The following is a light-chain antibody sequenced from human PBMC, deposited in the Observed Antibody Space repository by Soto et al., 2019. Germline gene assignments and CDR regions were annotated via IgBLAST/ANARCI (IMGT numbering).Light chain of an antibody. V-gene: IGKV4-1*01. CDR2: WAS. CDR1: QSVLYSSNNRNY. CDR3: QQYYSSPFT. J-gene: IGKJ2*01. Sequence: DIVMTQSPDSLAVYLGERVTIHCKSSQSVLYSSNNRNYFAWYQQKPGQPPKLLIYWASTRESGVPDRFSGSGSGTDFTLTISSLQAADVAVYYCQQYYSSPFTFGQGTKLEI.